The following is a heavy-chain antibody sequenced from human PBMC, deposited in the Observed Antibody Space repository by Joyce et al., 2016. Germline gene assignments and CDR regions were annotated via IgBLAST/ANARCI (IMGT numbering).Heavy chain of an antibody. CDR3: ARAGAVAAGNSFDI. D-gene: IGHD6-19*01. CDR2: ISAYNGET. Sequence: QVQLVQSGAEVKKPGASVKVSCKASGYNFISHGINWVRQAPGQGLEWIGWISAYNGETNYPQKVQGRVTMTRDTSTSTAYMDLGSQTSDDTAVYYCARAGAVAAGNSFDIWGQGTMVTVSS. J-gene: IGHJ3*02. V-gene: IGHV1-18*04. CDR1: GYNFISHG.